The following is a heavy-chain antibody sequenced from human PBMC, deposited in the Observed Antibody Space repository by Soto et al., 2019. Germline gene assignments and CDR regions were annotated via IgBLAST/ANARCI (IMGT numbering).Heavy chain of an antibody. CDR2: INSDGSST. J-gene: IGHJ6*02. D-gene: IGHD4-17*01. Sequence: PGGSLRLSCAASGFTFSSYWMHWVRQAPGKGLVWVSRINSDGSSTSYADSVKGRFTISRDNAKNTLYLQMNSLRAEDTAVYYCARAVDYGDYVAPHGMDVWGQGTTVTVSS. CDR3: ARAVDYGDYVAPHGMDV. V-gene: IGHV3-74*01. CDR1: GFTFSSYW.